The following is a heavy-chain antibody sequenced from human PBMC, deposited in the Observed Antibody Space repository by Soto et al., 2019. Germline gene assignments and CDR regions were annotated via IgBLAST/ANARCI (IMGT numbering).Heavy chain of an antibody. V-gene: IGHV3-21*01. CDR1: GFTFSSYS. D-gene: IGHD6-13*01. Sequence: GGSLRLSCAASGFTFSSYSMNWVRQAPGKGLEWVSAISSSSSYIYYADSVKGLFTISRDNAKNSLYLQMNSLRADDTAVYYCARGWSSSRYPYSWFDPWGQGTLVTVSS. CDR2: ISSSSSYI. CDR3: ARGWSSSRYPYSWFDP. J-gene: IGHJ5*02.